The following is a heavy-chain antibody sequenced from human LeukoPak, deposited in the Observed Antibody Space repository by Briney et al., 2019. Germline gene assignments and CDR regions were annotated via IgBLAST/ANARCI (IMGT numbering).Heavy chain of an antibody. CDR2: FDPEDGET. CDR1: GYTLTELS. CDR3: ATGLGNDFWSGYTTSFDY. D-gene: IGHD3-3*01. V-gene: IGHV1-24*01. Sequence: ASVNVSCKVSGYTLTELSMHWVRQAPGKGLEWMGGFDPEDGETIYAQKFQGRVTMTEDTSTDTAYMELSSLRSEDTAVYYCATGLGNDFWSGYTTSFDYWGQGTLVTVSS. J-gene: IGHJ4*02.